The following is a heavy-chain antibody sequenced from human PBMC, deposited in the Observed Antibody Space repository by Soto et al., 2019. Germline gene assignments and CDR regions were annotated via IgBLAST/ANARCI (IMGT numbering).Heavy chain of an antibody. CDR2: IYWDDDK. CDR3: AHQGDDSSEFNWFDP. CDR1: GFSLSTSGVG. J-gene: IGHJ5*02. D-gene: IGHD3-22*01. Sequence: SGPTLVNPTQTLTLTCTFSGFSLSTSGVGVGWIRQPPGKALEWLALIYWDDDKRYSPSLKSRLAITKDTSKNQVVLTMTNMDLVDTATYYCAHQGDDSSEFNWFDPWGQGTLVTVSS. V-gene: IGHV2-5*02.